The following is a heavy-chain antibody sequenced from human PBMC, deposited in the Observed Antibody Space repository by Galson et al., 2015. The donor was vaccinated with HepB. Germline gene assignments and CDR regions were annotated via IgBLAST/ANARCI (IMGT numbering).Heavy chain of an antibody. CDR3: ASGIVVVPAAIRQWGSGWYAEATNDY. D-gene: IGHD2-2*02. J-gene: IGHJ4*02. CDR1: GFTFSSYS. Sequence: SLRLSCAASGFTFSSYSMNWVRQAPGKGLEWVSYISSSSSTIYYADSVKGRFTISRDNAKNSLYLQMNSLRDEDTAVYYCASGIVVVPAAIRQWGSGWYAEATNDYWGQGTLVTVSS. V-gene: IGHV3-48*02. CDR2: ISSSSSTI.